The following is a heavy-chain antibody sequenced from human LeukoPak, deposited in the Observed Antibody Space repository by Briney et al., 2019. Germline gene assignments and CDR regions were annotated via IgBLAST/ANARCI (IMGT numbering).Heavy chain of an antibody. V-gene: IGHV1-69*13. Sequence: VASVKVSCKASGYTFTGYYMHWVRQAPGQGLEWMGGIIPIFGTANYAQKFQGRVTITADESTSTAYMELSSLRSEDTAVYYCARPHLDYYDSSGFFGYFDYWGQGTLVTVSS. CDR1: GYTFTGYY. CDR2: IIPIFGTA. CDR3: ARPHLDYYDSSGFFGYFDY. D-gene: IGHD3-22*01. J-gene: IGHJ4*02.